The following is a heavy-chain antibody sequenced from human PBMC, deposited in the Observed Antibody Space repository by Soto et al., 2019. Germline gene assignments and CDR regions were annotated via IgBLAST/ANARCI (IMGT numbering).Heavy chain of an antibody. CDR1: GFTFSSYA. J-gene: IGHJ5*02. V-gene: IGHV3-23*01. CDR3: AKDKSIVVVPAASGWFDP. Sequence: LRLSCAASGFTFSSYAMSWVRQAPGKGLEWVSAISGSGGSTYYADSVKGRFTISRDNSKNTLYLQMNSLRAEDTAVYYCAKDKSIVVVPAASGWFDPWGQGTLVTVSS. D-gene: IGHD2-2*01. CDR2: ISGSGGST.